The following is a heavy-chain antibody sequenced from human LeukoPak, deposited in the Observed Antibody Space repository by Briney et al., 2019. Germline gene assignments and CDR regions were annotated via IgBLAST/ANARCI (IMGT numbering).Heavy chain of an antibody. D-gene: IGHD3-10*01. V-gene: IGHV4-4*07. Sequence: SETLSLTCTVSGGSISSYYWSWIRQPAGKGLEWIGRIYTSGSTNYNPSLKSRVTISVDTSKNQFSLKLSSVTAADTAVYYCASTYYYGSGSYYLDYWGQGTLVTVSS. CDR2: IYTSGST. J-gene: IGHJ4*02. CDR3: ASTYYYGSGSYYLDY. CDR1: GGSISSYY.